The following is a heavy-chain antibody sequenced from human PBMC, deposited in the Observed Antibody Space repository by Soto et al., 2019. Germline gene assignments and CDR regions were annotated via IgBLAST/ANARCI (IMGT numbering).Heavy chain of an antibody. D-gene: IGHD2-15*01. J-gene: IGHJ4*02. CDR3: ARLVVAGITYGFDS. CDR1: GFSLSSSGVG. CDR2: IYWDDDK. V-gene: IGHV2-5*02. Sequence: QITLKESGPTLVKPTQTLTLTCTFSGFSLSSSGVGVGWIRQPPGKALEWLTFIYWDDDKRYSPSLKSRLTITKDTSKDQVVLTLTNIHPVDTATYFCARLVVAGITYGFDSCGQGTLLTVSS.